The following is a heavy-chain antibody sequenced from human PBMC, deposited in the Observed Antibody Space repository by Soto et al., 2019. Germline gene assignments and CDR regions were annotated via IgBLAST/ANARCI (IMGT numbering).Heavy chain of an antibody. CDR1: GGTFSSYA. CDR2: IIPIFGTA. D-gene: IGHD3-3*01. V-gene: IGHV1-69*01. CDR3: ARAEGAKYYDFCSGTYGYYGMDV. J-gene: IGHJ6*02. Sequence: QVQLVQSGAEVKKPGSSVKVSCKASGGTFSSYAISWVRQAPGQGLEWMGGIIPIFGTANYAQKFQGRVTITADESTSTAYMELSSLRSEDTAVYYCARAEGAKYYDFCSGTYGYYGMDVWGQGTTVTVSS.